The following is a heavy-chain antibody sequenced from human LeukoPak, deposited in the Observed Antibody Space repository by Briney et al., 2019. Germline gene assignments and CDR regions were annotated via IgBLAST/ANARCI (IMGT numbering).Heavy chain of an antibody. Sequence: SETLSLTCTVSGGSISSYYWSWIRQPPGKGLEWIGYIYYSGSTNYNPSLKSRVTISVDTSKNQFSLKLSSVTAADTAVYYCARHFYDSSGYYPRWFDPWGQGTLVTVSS. J-gene: IGHJ5*02. CDR3: ARHFYDSSGYYPRWFDP. D-gene: IGHD3-22*01. CDR2: IYYSGST. V-gene: IGHV4-59*08. CDR1: GGSISSYY.